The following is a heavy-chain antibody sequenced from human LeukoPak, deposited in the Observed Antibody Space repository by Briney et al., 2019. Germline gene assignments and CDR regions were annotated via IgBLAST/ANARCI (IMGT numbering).Heavy chain of an antibody. Sequence: WASVKVSCKASGYTFTGYYMHWVRQAPGQGLEWMGWINPNSGGTNYAQKFQGRVTMNRDTSISTAYMGLSRLRSDDTAVYYCARRGGTTGSYGANYYYYYGMDVWGQGTTVTVSS. CDR2: INPNSGGT. CDR3: ARRGGTTGSYGANYYYYYGMDV. CDR1: GYTFTGYY. D-gene: IGHD3-10*01. J-gene: IGHJ6*02. V-gene: IGHV1-2*02.